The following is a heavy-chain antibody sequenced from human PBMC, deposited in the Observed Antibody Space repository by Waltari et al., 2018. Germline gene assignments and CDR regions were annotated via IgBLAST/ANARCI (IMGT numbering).Heavy chain of an antibody. CDR1: GGSISSYY. CDR2: IYYSGST. J-gene: IGHJ5*02. V-gene: IGHV4-59*01. D-gene: IGHD6-13*01. Sequence: QVQLQESGPGLVKPSETLSLTCTVSGGSISSYYWSWIRQPPGKGLEWIGYIYYSGSTNYNPSLKSRVTISVDTSKNQFSLKLSSVTAADTAVYYCARDLAYSSSWPNANWFDPWGQGTLVTVSS. CDR3: ARDLAYSSSWPNANWFDP.